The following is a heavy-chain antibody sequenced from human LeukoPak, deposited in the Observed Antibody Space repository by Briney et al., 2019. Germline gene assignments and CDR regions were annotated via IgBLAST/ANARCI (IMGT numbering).Heavy chain of an antibody. CDR1: GASMSGYY. J-gene: IGHJ5*02. V-gene: IGHV4-34*01. Sequence: SETLSLTCTVSGASMSGYYWSWIRQPPGKGLEWIGEINHSGSTNYNPSLKSRVTISVDTSKNQFSLKLSSVTAADTAVYYCARAAQWFGELDWFDPWGQGTLVTVSS. CDR2: INHSGST. CDR3: ARAAQWFGELDWFDP. D-gene: IGHD3-10*01.